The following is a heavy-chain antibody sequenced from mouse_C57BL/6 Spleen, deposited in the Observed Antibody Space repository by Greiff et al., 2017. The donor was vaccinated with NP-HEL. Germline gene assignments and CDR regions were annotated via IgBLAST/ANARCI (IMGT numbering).Heavy chain of an antibody. Sequence: QVQLQQSGPGLVQPSQSLSITCTVSGFSLTSYGVHWVRQSPGKGLEWLGVIWRGGSTDYNAAFMSRLSITKDNSKSQVFFKMNSLQADDTAIYYCAKAQYYDGRSYGAYWDFDVWGTGTTVTVAS. D-gene: IGHD1-1*01. CDR3: AKAQYYDGRSYGAYWDFDV. CDR2: IWRGGST. J-gene: IGHJ1*03. CDR1: GFSLTSYG. V-gene: IGHV2-5*01.